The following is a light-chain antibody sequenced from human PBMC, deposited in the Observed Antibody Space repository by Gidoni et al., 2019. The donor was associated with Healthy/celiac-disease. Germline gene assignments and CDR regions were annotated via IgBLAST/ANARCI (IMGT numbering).Light chain of an antibody. CDR3: QQYNSYWT. J-gene: IGKJ1*01. CDR2: DAS. V-gene: IGKV1-5*01. CDR1: QSISSW. Sequence: DIQMTQSPSTLSASVGDRVTITCRASQSISSWLAWYQQKPGKPPKLLIYDASSLESGVPSRFSGSGSGTEFTLTISSLQPDDFATYYCQQYNSYWTFGQXTKVEIK.